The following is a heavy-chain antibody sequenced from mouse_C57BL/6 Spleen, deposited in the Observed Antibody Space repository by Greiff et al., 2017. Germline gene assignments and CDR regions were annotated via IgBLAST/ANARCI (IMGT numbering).Heavy chain of an antibody. CDR2: IDPNSGGT. J-gene: IGHJ2*01. CDR1: GYTFTSYW. D-gene: IGHD1-1*01. CDR3: AREEYYGSSRPYFDY. Sequence: QVQLQQPGAELVKPGASVKLSCKASGYTFTSYWMPWVKQRPGRGLEWIGRIDPNSGGTKYNEQFKSKATLTVDKPSSTAYMQLSSLTSEDAAVYYCAREEYYGSSRPYFDYWGQGTTLTVSS. V-gene: IGHV1-72*01.